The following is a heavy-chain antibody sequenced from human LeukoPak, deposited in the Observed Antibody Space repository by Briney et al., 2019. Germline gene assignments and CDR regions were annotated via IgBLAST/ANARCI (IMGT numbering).Heavy chain of an antibody. CDR3: ARSTGLDY. Sequence: SETLSLTCSVTGGSISNSDYYWSWIRQHPGKGLEWIGYIYYSGSTYYNPSLKSRVTISVDTSKNQFSLKLSSVTAADAAVYYCARSTGLDYWGQGTLVTVSS. D-gene: IGHD1-14*01. V-gene: IGHV4-31*03. CDR1: GGSISNSDYY. CDR2: IYYSGST. J-gene: IGHJ4*02.